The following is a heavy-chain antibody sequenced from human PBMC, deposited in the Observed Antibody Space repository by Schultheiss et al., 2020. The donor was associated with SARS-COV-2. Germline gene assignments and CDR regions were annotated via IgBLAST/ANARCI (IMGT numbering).Heavy chain of an antibody. J-gene: IGHJ4*02. Sequence: GGSLRLSCAASGFTFSDYGMNWVRQAPGKGLEWVSSISSSSGYIYYADSVKGRFTISRDNAKNSLYLQMNSLRAEDTAVYFCATDRVGPTMDFDHWGQGTLVTVSS. CDR3: ATDRVGPTMDFDH. V-gene: IGHV3-21*01. CDR1: GFTFSDYG. CDR2: ISSSSGYI. D-gene: IGHD1-26*01.